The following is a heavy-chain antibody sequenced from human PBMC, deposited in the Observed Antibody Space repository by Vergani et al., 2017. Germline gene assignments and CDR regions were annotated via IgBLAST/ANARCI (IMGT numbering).Heavy chain of an antibody. CDR1: GFNFDDYA. Sequence: EMQLVESGGGLVQPGRSLRLSCAASGFNFDDYAMHWVRQAPGKGLEWVSGISWNSGRIGYADSVKGRFTIFRDNAKNSLYLQMNSLRAEDTALYYCTKDKSSSGWFEFDYWGQGSLVTVSS. J-gene: IGHJ4*02. D-gene: IGHD6-19*01. CDR3: TKDKSSSGWFEFDY. V-gene: IGHV3-9*01. CDR2: ISWNSGRI.